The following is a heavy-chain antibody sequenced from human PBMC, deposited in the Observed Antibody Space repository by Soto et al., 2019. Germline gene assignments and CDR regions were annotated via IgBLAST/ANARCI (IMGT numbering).Heavy chain of an antibody. Sequence: ASVKVSCKASGYTFTTYGISWVRQTPGQGLEWLGWINTHNGNTNYAQNLQGRVIMTADTSTSTAYMELRSLRSDDTAIYYCTREGSAPYYYYGMDAWGQGTTVTVSS. J-gene: IGHJ6*02. D-gene: IGHD3-10*01. V-gene: IGHV1-18*01. CDR1: GYTFTTYG. CDR2: INTHNGNT. CDR3: TREGSAPYYYYGMDA.